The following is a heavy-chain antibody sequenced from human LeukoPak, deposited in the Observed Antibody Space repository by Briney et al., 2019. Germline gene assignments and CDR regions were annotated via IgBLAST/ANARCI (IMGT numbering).Heavy chain of an antibody. J-gene: IGHJ5*02. CDR2: INPNSGGT. CDR1: GYTFTGYY. D-gene: IGHD2-2*01. CDR3: ARDRLGYCSSTSCFRFDP. V-gene: IGHV1-2*02. Sequence: ASVKVSCKASGYTFTGYYMHWVRQAPGQGLEWMGWINPNSGGTNYAQKFQGRVTMTRDTSISTAYMELSRLRSDDTAVYYCARDRLGYCSSTSCFRFDPWGQGTLVTVSS.